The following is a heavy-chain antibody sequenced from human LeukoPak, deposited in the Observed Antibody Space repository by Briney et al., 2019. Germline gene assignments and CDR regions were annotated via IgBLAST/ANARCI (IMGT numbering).Heavy chain of an antibody. CDR3: ARSPITMIVVVPYYFDY. Sequence: GGSLRLSCAASGFTFSSYSMNWVRQAPGKGLEWVSSISSSSYIYYADSVKGRFTISRDNAKNSLYLQMNSLRAEDTAVYYCARSPITMIVVVPYYFDYWGQGTLVTVSS. CDR2: ISSSSYI. CDR1: GFTFSSYS. V-gene: IGHV3-21*01. D-gene: IGHD3-22*01. J-gene: IGHJ4*02.